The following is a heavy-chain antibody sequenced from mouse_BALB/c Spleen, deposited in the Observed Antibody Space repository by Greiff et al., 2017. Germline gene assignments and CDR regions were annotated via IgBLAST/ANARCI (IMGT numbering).Heavy chain of an antibody. CDR3: ARENYYGSSSWYFDV. CDR1: GFTFSSYA. V-gene: IGHV5-9-4*01. Sequence: EVNLVESGGGLVKPGGSLKLSCAASGFTFSSYAMSWVRQSPEKRLEWVAEISSGGSYTYYPDTVTGRFTISRDNAKNTLYLEMSSLRSEDTAMYYCARENYYGSSSWYFDVWGAGTTVTVSS. D-gene: IGHD1-1*01. CDR2: ISSGGSYT. J-gene: IGHJ1*01.